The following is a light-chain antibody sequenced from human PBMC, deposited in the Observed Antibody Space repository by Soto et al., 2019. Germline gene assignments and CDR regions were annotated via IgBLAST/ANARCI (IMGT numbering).Light chain of an antibody. CDR1: QSIHTS. J-gene: IGKJ5*01. V-gene: IGKV3-11*01. CDR2: DST. Sequence: VLTQSPATLSLSPGERATLSCRASQSIHTSLAWYQQKPGQPPRLVVYDSTLRANGVPDRFSGSGSGTVFTLTIGSLEPEDSAVYYCQQRKNWPPITFGQGTRLEI. CDR3: QQRKNWPPIT.